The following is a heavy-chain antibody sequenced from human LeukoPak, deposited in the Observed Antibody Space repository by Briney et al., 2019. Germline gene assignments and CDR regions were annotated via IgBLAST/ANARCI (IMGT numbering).Heavy chain of an antibody. D-gene: IGHD2-15*01. CDR1: GFTFSTYA. CDR3: AKGRGYCSGASCAGTAFDI. J-gene: IGHJ3*02. Sequence: GGSLRLSCAASGFTFSTYAMNWVRQAPGKGLEWVSVISGSGTGTYYADSVKGRFTISRDNSNNTLHLQMKSLRAEDTALYFCAKGRGYCSGASCAGTAFDIWGQGTMVTVSS. V-gene: IGHV3-23*01. CDR2: ISGSGTGT.